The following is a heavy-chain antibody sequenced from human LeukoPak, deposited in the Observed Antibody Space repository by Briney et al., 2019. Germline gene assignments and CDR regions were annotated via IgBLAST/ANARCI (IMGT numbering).Heavy chain of an antibody. Sequence: ASVKVSCKASGGTFGSLAISWVRQAPGQGLEWMGGIIPIFGTANYAQKFQGRVAITADESTRTVYMELGSLRSDDTAVYYCARVNYGDSLYWDWGQGTLVTVSS. V-gene: IGHV1-69*13. J-gene: IGHJ4*02. CDR3: ARVNYGDSLYWD. CDR2: IIPIFGTA. D-gene: IGHD4-17*01. CDR1: GGTFGSLA.